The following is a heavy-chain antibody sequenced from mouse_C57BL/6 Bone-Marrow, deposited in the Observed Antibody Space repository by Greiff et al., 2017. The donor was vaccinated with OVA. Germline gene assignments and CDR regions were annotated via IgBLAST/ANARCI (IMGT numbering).Heavy chain of an antibody. D-gene: IGHD1-1*01. CDR2: LNPNHGGT. V-gene: IGHV1-18*01. CDR1: GYTFTDYN. CDR3: ARRKIYYYGSSYYFDY. Sequence: VQLQQSGPELVKPGASVKIPCKASGYTFTDYNMDWVKQSHGKSLEWIGDLNPNHGGTIYNQKFKGKATLTVDKSSSTAYMELRSLTSEDTAVYYCARRKIYYYGSSYYFDYWGQGTTLTVSS. J-gene: IGHJ2*01.